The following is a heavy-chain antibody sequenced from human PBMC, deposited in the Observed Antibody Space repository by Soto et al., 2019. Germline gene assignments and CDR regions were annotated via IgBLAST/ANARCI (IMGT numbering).Heavy chain of an antibody. CDR1: GGSISSYY. CDR2: IYYSGST. V-gene: IGHV4-59*12. CDR3: ARDFGWNDYYYYGMDV. Sequence: PSETLSLTCTVSGGSISSYYWSWIRQPPGKGLEWIGYIYYSGSTNYNPSLKSRVTISVDTSKNQFSLKLSSVTAADTAVYYCARDFGWNDYYYYGMDVWGQGTTVTVSS. J-gene: IGHJ6*02. D-gene: IGHD1-1*01.